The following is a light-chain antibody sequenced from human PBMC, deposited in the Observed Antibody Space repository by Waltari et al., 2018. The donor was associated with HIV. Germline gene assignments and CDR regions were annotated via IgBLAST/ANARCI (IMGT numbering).Light chain of an antibody. CDR3: CSYVPVREFVV. J-gene: IGLJ2*01. V-gene: IGLV2-23*02. Sequence: QSALTQPAAVSGSPGQSIVLSCSGLDSVPPGPNYVSWYHRVPGTVPQLFIFDVYKRPSVISSRFSASRSGDTASLTISDLQADDDGDYYCCSYVPVREFVVFGGGTKVTVL. CDR2: DVY. CDR1: DSVPPGPNY.